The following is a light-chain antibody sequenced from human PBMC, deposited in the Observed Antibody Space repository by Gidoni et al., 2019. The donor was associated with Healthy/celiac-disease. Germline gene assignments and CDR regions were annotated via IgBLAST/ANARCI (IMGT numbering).Light chain of an antibody. V-gene: IGKV3-20*01. Sequence: EIVLTQSPGTRSLSPGERATLSCRASQSVSSSYLAWYQQKPGQAPRLLMYGASSGSVTDFTLTITRLEPEDFAVYYCQQYGSSPWTFGQGTKVEIK. CDR1: QSVSSSY. CDR3: QQYGSSPWT. CDR2: GAS. J-gene: IGKJ1*01.